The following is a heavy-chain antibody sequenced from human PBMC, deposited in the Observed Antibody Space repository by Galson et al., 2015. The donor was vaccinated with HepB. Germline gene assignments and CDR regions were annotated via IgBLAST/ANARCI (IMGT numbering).Heavy chain of an antibody. CDR3: AGGGMATVVCPTFDF. CDR1: GYTFSRYS. D-gene: IGHD5-24*01. V-gene: IGHV1-18*01. J-gene: IGHJ4*02. CDR2: ISGYNGET. Sequence: SVKVSCKASGYTFSRYSVNWVRQAPGQGLEWMGWISGYNGETNYAQRFQGRVTMTRDRSMRTAYMELRSLRSDDTAVYYCAGGGMATVVCPTFDFWSKGTLVTVSS.